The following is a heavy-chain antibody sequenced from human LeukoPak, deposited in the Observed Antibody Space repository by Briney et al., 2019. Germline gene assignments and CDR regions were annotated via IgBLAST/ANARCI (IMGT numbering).Heavy chain of an antibody. CDR2: IYTSGST. V-gene: IGHV4-4*07. J-gene: IGHJ5*02. CDR3: ARDWSDCSSTSCYTVNWFDP. CDR1: GGSISSYY. Sequence: ETLSLTCTVSGGSISSYYWSWVRQPAGKGLEWIGRIYTSGSTNYNPSLTSRVTMSVDTSKNQFSLKLSSVTAADTAVYYCARDWSDCSSTSCYTVNWFDPWGQGTLITVSS. D-gene: IGHD2-2*02.